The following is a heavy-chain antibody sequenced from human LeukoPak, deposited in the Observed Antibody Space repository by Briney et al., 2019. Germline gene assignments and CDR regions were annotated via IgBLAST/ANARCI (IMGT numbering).Heavy chain of an antibody. J-gene: IGHJ6*02. CDR2: IWYDGSNK. Sequence: GGSLRLSCAASGFTFSSYGTHWVRQAPGKGLEWVAVIWYDGSNKYYADSVKGRFTISRDNSKNTLYLQMNSLRAEDTAVYYCARELVLAQLDYYYYGMDVWGQGTTVTVSS. D-gene: IGHD3-3*02. CDR1: GFTFSSYG. CDR3: ARELVLAQLDYYYYGMDV. V-gene: IGHV3-33*01.